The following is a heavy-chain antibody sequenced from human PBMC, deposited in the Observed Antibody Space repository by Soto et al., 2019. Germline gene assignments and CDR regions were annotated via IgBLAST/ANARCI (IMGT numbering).Heavy chain of an antibody. D-gene: IGHD6-19*01. V-gene: IGHV4-39*01. J-gene: IGHJ4*02. CDR1: TGSIFSNSYY. CDR2: INHSGST. Sequence: QLQLQESGPGLVKPSETLSLTCNVSTGSIFSNSYYWGWIRQPPGKGMEWIGTINHSGSTYYNPSLKSRVTISVDTSKNQLSLSLSSVLAADTAVYYCARRYAPRYSSGNNHFDLWGQGTLVTVSS. CDR3: ARRYAPRYSSGNNHFDL.